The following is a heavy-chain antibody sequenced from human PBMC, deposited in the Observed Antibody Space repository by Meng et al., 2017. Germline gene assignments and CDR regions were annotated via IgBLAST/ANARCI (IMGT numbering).Heavy chain of an antibody. Sequence: QVQLQQWAEGLLKPSETLSLTCAVYGGSFSGYYWSWIRQPPGKGLEWIGEINHSGSTNYNPSLKSRVTISVDTSKNQFSLKLSSVTAADTAVYYCARRGIAARPFYYWGQGTLVTVSS. V-gene: IGHV4-34*01. D-gene: IGHD6-6*01. J-gene: IGHJ4*02. CDR3: ARRGIAARPFYY. CDR1: GGSFSGYY. CDR2: INHSGST.